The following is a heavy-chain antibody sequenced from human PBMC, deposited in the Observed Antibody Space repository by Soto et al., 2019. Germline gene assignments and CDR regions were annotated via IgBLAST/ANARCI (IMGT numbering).Heavy chain of an antibody. J-gene: IGHJ4*02. Sequence: QVQLVESGRGVVQPGRSLRLSCAASGFTFSSYGMHWVRQAPGKGLEWVAVIWYDGSNKYYADSVKGRFTISRDNSKNTLYLQMNSLRAEDTAVYYCARDYNMYGDYGGGQGTLVTVSS. V-gene: IGHV3-33*01. D-gene: IGHD4-17*01. CDR3: ARDYNMYGDYG. CDR1: GFTFSSYG. CDR2: IWYDGSNK.